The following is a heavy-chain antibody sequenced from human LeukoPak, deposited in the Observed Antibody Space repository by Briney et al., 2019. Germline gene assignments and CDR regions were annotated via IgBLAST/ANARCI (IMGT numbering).Heavy chain of an antibody. D-gene: IGHD2-2*01. CDR3: ARRARPIVVVPAAINWFDP. CDR2: ISTYDDNI. CDR1: GYTFTTYG. Sequence: ASVKVSCKASGYTFTTYGLSWVRQAPGQGLEWLGWISTYDDNIKYAQSLQGRLTLTIDTSTSTAYMELRSLTSDDTAVYYCARRARPIVVVPAAINWFDPWGQGTLATVSS. J-gene: IGHJ5*02. V-gene: IGHV1-18*01.